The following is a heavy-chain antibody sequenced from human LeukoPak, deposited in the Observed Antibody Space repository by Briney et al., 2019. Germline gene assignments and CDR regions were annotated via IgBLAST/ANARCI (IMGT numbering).Heavy chain of an antibody. CDR1: GGSISSSSYY. Sequence: SETLSLTCTVSGGSISSSSYYWGWIRQPPGKGLEWIGSIYYSGSTYYNPSLKSRVTISVDTSKNQFSLKLSSVTAADTAVYYCARKRDPYDILTGYWDYFDYWGQGTLVTVSS. CDR2: IYYSGST. V-gene: IGHV4-39*07. D-gene: IGHD3-9*01. J-gene: IGHJ4*02. CDR3: ARKRDPYDILTGYWDYFDY.